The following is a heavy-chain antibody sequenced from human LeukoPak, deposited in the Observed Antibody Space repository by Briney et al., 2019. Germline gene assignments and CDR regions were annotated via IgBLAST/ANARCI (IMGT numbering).Heavy chain of an antibody. J-gene: IGHJ4*02. CDR1: GFTFSTYA. D-gene: IGHD6-6*01. CDR3: AKASIAEYYFDC. CDR2: ISASGGCT. Sequence: PGGSLRLSCAASGFTFSTYAMSWVRQAPRKGLEWVSSISASGGCTYYVDSVKGRFTISRDNSKDTLYLQMNSLRAEDTAVYYCAKASIAEYYFDCWGQGTLVTVSS. V-gene: IGHV3-23*01.